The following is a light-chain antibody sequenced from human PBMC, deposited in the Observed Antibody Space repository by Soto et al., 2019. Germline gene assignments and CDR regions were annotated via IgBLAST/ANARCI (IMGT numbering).Light chain of an antibody. CDR3: NSYTSSSTYV. CDR1: SSDVGGYNY. V-gene: IGLV2-14*01. Sequence: QSVLTQPASVSGSPGQSITISCTGTSSDVGGYNYVSWYQQHPGKAPKLVIYDVSNRPSGVSNRFSVSKSGNTASLTISGLQAEDEADYYCNSYTSSSTYVFGTGTKLTVL. CDR2: DVS. J-gene: IGLJ1*01.